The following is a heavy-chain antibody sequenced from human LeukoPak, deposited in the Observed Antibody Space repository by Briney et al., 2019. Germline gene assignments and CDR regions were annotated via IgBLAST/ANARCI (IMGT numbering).Heavy chain of an antibody. Sequence: SETLSLTCTVSGGSISSGDYSWNWIRQPPGKGLEWIGNIYYSGRTSYNPSLKSRVTISVDTSKNQFSLRLSSVTAADTAVYYCARVLNNLVRGVNFDYWGQGTLVTVSS. CDR3: ARVLNNLVRGVNFDY. CDR1: GGSISSGDYS. J-gene: IGHJ4*02. CDR2: IYYSGRT. D-gene: IGHD3-10*01. V-gene: IGHV4-30-4*01.